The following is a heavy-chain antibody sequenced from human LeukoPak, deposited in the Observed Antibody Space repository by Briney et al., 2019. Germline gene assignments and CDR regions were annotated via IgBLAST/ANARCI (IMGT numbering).Heavy chain of an antibody. V-gene: IGHV3-9*01. CDR1: GFTFDDYA. J-gene: IGHJ4*02. D-gene: IGHD2-2*01. CDR3: AKSRDCSSTSCFDEAFDY. CDR2: SSWNSGSI. Sequence: GGSLRLSCAASGFTFDDYAMHWVRQAPGKGLEWVSGSSWNSGSIGYADSVKGRFTISRDNAKNSLYLQMNSLRAEDTALYYCAKSRDCSSTSCFDEAFDYWGQGTLVTVSS.